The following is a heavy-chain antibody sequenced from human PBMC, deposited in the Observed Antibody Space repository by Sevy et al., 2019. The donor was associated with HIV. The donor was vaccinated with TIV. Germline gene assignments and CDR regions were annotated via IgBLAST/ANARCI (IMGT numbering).Heavy chain of an antibody. D-gene: IGHD2-15*01. CDR2: IRSKTAGGTT. V-gene: IGHV3-15*01. J-gene: IGHJ4*02. CDR3: ATILVVVAAKIRVY. Sequence: GGSLRLSCTASGFTFSNAWTNWVRQAPGKGLEWVGHIRSKTAGGTTDYDAPLKGRFTISRDDSKNTLYLQMNSLKTVDTAVNYCATILVVVAAKIRVYWGQGTLVTVSS. CDR1: GFTFSNAW.